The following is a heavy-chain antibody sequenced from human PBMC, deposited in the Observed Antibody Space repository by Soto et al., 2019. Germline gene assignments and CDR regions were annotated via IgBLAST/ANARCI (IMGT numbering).Heavy chain of an antibody. CDR3: ARGIVVVPAARYGMDV. CDR1: GGTFSSYA. Sequence: SVKVSCKASGGTFSSYAISWVRQAPGQGLEWMGGIIPIFGTANYAQKFQGRVTITADESTSTAYMELSSLRSEDTAVYYCARGIVVVPAARYGMDVWGQGXTVTVYS. J-gene: IGHJ6*02. V-gene: IGHV1-69*13. CDR2: IIPIFGTA. D-gene: IGHD2-2*01.